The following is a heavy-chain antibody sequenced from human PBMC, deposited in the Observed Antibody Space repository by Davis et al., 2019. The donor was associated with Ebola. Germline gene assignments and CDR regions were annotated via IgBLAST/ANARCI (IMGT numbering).Heavy chain of an antibody. CDR2: ISAYNGNT. D-gene: IGHD3-22*01. CDR3: ARGITMIVVGHFDY. Sequence: ASVKVSCKASGYTFTGYYMHWVRQAPGQGLEWMGWISAYNGNTNYAQKLQGRVTMTTDTSTSTAYMELRSLRSDDTAVYYCARGITMIVVGHFDYWGQGTLVTVSS. V-gene: IGHV1-18*04. J-gene: IGHJ4*02. CDR1: GYTFTGYY.